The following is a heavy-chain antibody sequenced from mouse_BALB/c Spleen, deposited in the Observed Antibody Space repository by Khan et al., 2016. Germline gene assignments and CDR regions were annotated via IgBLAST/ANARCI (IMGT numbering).Heavy chain of an antibody. Sequence: EVKLQESGPDLVKPSQSLSLTCTVTGYSIPSHYSWHWIRHFPGNKLEWMGYIHYSGSTNYKPSLKRRISITRDTSKNQFFLQLNSVTTEDTATXYCATNTSGYWYYFDYWGQGTTLTVSS. V-gene: IGHV3-1*02. CDR1: GYSIPSHYS. CDR2: IHYSGST. J-gene: IGHJ2*01. D-gene: IGHD3-1*01. CDR3: ATNTSGYWYYFDY.